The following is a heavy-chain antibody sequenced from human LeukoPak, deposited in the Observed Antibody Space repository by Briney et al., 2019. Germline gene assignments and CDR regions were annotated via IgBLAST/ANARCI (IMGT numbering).Heavy chain of an antibody. CDR2: IIPIFGTA. D-gene: IGHD3-3*01. CDR1: GGTFSSYA. CDR3: AREGRGSGYHPHFDY. Sequence: ASVKVSCKASGGTFSSYAISWVRQAPGQGLEWMGGIIPIFGTANYAQKFQGRVTITTDESTSTAYMELSSLRSEDTAVYYCAREGRGSGYHPHFDYWGQGTLVTVSS. V-gene: IGHV1-69*05. J-gene: IGHJ4*02.